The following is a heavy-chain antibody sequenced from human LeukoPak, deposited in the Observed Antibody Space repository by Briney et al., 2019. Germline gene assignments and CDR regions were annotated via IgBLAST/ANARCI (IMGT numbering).Heavy chain of an antibody. CDR2: ISGSGGST. J-gene: IGHJ4*02. CDR1: GFTFSSYA. V-gene: IGHV3-23*01. Sequence: PGGSLRLSCAASGFTFSSYAMSWVRQAPGKGLEWVSAISGSGGSTYYADSVKGRFTISRDNSKNTLYLQMNSLRAEDTAVDYCAKAGNVLRFLEWLPQYYFDYWGQGTLVTVSS. CDR3: AKAGNVLRFLEWLPQYYFDY. D-gene: IGHD3-3*01.